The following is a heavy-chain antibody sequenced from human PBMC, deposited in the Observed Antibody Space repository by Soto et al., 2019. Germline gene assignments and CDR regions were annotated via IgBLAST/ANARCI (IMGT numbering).Heavy chain of an antibody. D-gene: IGHD2-15*01. J-gene: IGHJ6*03. CDR3: ARGVYCGGGSCYFPVGYYYYYMDV. Sequence: GGSLRLSCAASGFTFSNSWMSWVRQAPGKGLEWVADINPVESEKYYVDSVKGRFTVSRDNAKNSLYLQMNSLRVEDTAVYYCARGVYCGGGSCYFPVGYYYYYMDVWGKGTTVTVSS. V-gene: IGHV3-7*01. CDR2: INPVESEK. CDR1: GFTFSNSW.